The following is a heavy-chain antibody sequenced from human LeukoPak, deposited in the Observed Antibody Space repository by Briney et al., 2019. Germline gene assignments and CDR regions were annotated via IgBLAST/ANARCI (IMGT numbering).Heavy chain of an antibody. CDR3: AREKGWFGELLVDY. V-gene: IGHV1-46*01. CDR1: GYTFTSYY. D-gene: IGHD3-10*01. Sequence: GASVKVSCKASGYTFTSYYMHWGRHAPGQGLEWMGIINPITGSTSYAQKFQGRVTMTRDMSKSTVYMELSSLRSEDTAVYYCAREKGWFGELLVDYWGQGTLVTVSS. J-gene: IGHJ4*02. CDR2: INPITGST.